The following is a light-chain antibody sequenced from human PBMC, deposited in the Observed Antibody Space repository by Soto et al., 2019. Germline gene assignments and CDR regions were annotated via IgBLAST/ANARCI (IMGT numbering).Light chain of an antibody. J-gene: IGKJ4*01. CDR3: QQRSNWTLT. V-gene: IGKV3-11*01. Sequence: EIVMTQSPATLSVSPGESATLSCRASQTISSLLAWYQQKPGQAPRLLIYDASNTATGIPARFSGSGSGTDFTLTISSLEPEDFAVYYCQQRSNWTLTFGGGTKVDIK. CDR2: DAS. CDR1: QTISSL.